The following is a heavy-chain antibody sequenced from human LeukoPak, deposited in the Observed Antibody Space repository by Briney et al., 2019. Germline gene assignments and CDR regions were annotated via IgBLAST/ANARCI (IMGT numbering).Heavy chain of an antibody. CDR3: ARRRLVTDRPHRKNWFDP. J-gene: IGHJ5*02. D-gene: IGHD6-19*01. CDR2: INHSGST. V-gene: IGHV4-34*01. CDR1: GGSFSGYY. Sequence: PSETLSLTCAVYGGSFSGYYWSWIRQPPGKGLEWIGEINHSGSTNYNPSLKSRVTISVDTSKNQFSLKLSSVTAADTAVYYCARRRLVTDRPHRKNWFDPWGQGTLVTVSS.